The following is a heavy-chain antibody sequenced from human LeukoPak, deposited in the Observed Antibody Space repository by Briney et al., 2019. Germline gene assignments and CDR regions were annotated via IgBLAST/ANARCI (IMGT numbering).Heavy chain of an antibody. Sequence: HTGGSLRLSCAASGFTFSSYGMHWVRQALGKGLEWVAVISYDGSNKDYADSVQGRFTISRDNSKNTMYLQMNSLRAEDTAVYYCAKPWGSYRYSLGGFDYWGQGTLVTVSS. J-gene: IGHJ4*02. CDR1: GFTFSSYG. V-gene: IGHV3-30*18. CDR3: AKPWGSYRYSLGGFDY. CDR2: ISYDGSNK. D-gene: IGHD3-16*02.